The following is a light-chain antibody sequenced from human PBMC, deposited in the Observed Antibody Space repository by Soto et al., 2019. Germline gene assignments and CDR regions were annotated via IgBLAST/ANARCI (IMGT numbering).Light chain of an antibody. Sequence: DIQLNPSPSFLSASVGDTVTITCRALQDISTSSAWYQQKPGMAPKLLIYAAYTLHSGVPSRFSGSGSGTEFTLTISGLQPEDFATYSCQQVNGYPFSCGGGTKVEIK. J-gene: IGKJ4*02. CDR2: AAY. CDR1: QDISTS. V-gene: IGKV1-9*01. CDR3: QQVNGYPFS.